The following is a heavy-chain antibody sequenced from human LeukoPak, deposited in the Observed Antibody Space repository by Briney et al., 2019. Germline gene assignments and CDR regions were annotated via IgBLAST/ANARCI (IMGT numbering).Heavy chain of an antibody. CDR2: ISWDGGST. Sequence: PGGSLRLSCAASGFTFDDYTMHWVRQAPGKGLEWVSLISWDGGSTYYADSVKGRFTISRDNSKNSLYLQVNSLRTEDTALYYCAKDYEIAAAGRQGFAFDIWGQGTMVTVSS. CDR3: AKDYEIAAAGRQGFAFDI. D-gene: IGHD6-13*01. V-gene: IGHV3-43*01. CDR1: GFTFDDYT. J-gene: IGHJ3*02.